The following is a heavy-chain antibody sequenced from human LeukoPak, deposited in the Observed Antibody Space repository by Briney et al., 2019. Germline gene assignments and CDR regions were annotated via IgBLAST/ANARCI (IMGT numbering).Heavy chain of an antibody. D-gene: IGHD4-17*01. CDR3: ATYGDSRRRDWYFDL. CDR2: IWYDGSNK. Sequence: GGSLRLSCAASGFIFSSYGMHWVRQAPGKGLEWVAVIWYDGSNKFYADSVKGRFTISRDNSKNTLYLQMNSLRAEDTAVYYCATYGDSRRRDWYFDLWGRGTLVTASS. CDR1: GFIFSSYG. J-gene: IGHJ2*01. V-gene: IGHV3-33*01.